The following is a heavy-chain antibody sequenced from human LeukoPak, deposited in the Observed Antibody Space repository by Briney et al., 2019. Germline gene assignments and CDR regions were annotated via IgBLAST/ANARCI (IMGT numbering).Heavy chain of an antibody. Sequence: PSETLSLTCTVSGGSISSYYWSWIRQPPGKGLEWIGYIYYSGSTNYNPSLKSRVTISVDRSKNQFSLKLSSVTAADTAVYYCARVVYGSGSYYLDYWGQGTLVTVSS. J-gene: IGHJ4*02. V-gene: IGHV4-59*01. CDR2: IYYSGST. D-gene: IGHD3-10*01. CDR3: ARVVYGSGSYYLDY. CDR1: GGSISSYY.